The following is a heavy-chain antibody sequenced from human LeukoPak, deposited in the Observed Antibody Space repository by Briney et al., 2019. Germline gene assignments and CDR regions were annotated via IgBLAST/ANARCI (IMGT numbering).Heavy chain of an antibody. CDR2: INPNSGGT. Sequence: ASVKVTCKAYGYTFTGYYMHWVRQAPGQGLEWMGRINPNSGGTNYAQKFQGRVTMTRDTSISTAYMELSRLRSDDTAVYYCAREIYYYDSSGYITTWGQGTLVTVSS. CDR1: GYTFTGYY. D-gene: IGHD3-22*01. V-gene: IGHV1-2*06. J-gene: IGHJ5*02. CDR3: AREIYYYDSSGYITT.